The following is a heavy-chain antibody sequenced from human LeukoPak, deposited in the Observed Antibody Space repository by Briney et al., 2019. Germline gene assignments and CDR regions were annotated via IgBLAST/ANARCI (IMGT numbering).Heavy chain of an antibody. D-gene: IGHD2-2*01. CDR3: ARRWRKIIVVAPAATYYYMDV. V-gene: IGHV3-7*01. CDR1: GFTFWNYW. Sequence: PGGSLRLSCAASGFTFWNYWMNWVRQTPGKGLEWVANIKEDGSDKYYVDSVKGRFTISRDNAKNSLYLQMNSLRAEDTAVYYCARRWRKIIVVAPAATYYYMDVWGKGTTVTVSS. CDR2: IKEDGSDK. J-gene: IGHJ6*03.